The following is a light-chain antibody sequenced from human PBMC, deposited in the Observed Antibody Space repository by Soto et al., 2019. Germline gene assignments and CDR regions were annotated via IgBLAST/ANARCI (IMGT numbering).Light chain of an antibody. CDR2: LNSDGSH. Sequence: QAVVTQSPSASASLGASVKLTCTLSSGHSSYAIAWHQQQLEKGPRYLMKLNSDGSHSKGDGIPDRFSGSSSGAERYLTISSLQSEDEADYYCQTWSSGTVLFGGGTKVTVL. J-gene: IGLJ2*01. V-gene: IGLV4-69*01. CDR1: SGHSSYA. CDR3: QTWSSGTVL.